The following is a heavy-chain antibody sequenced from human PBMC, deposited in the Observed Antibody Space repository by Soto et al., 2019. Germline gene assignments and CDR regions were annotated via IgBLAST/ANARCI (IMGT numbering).Heavy chain of an antibody. Sequence: GGSLRLSCAASGFTFSSYGMHWVRQAPGKGLEWVAVISYDGSNKYYADSVKGRFTISRDNSKNTLYLQMNSLRAEDTAVYYCAKDREISGNPYYYYGMDVWGQGTTVTVSS. J-gene: IGHJ6*02. CDR3: AKDREISGNPYYYYGMDV. D-gene: IGHD5-12*01. CDR2: ISYDGSNK. V-gene: IGHV3-30*18. CDR1: GFTFSSYG.